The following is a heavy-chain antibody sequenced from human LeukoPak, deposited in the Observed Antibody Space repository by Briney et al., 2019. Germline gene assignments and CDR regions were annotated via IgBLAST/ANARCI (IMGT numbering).Heavy chain of an antibody. CDR3: AKKPRDVYKLDY. J-gene: IGHJ4*02. Sequence: GGSLRLSCAASGFTVNTNHMHWVRQAPGKGLEWVAFIRYDGSNKYYADSVKGRFTISRDNSKNTLYLQMNSLRAEDTAVYYCAKKPRDVYKLDYWGQGTLVTVSS. V-gene: IGHV3-30*02. D-gene: IGHD5-24*01. CDR2: IRYDGSNK. CDR1: GFTVNTNH.